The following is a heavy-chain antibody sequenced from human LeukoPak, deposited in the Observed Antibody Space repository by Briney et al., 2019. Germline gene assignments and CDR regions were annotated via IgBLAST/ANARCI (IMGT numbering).Heavy chain of an antibody. Sequence: PETLSLTCTVSGGSVSSGSYYWSWIRQPPGKGLEWIGYIYYSGSTNYNPSLKSRVTISVDTSKNQFSLKLSSVTAADTAVYYCAGSAEYFQHWGQGTLVTVSS. V-gene: IGHV4-61*01. J-gene: IGHJ1*01. CDR2: IYYSGST. CDR3: AGSAEYFQH. CDR1: GGSVSSGSYY.